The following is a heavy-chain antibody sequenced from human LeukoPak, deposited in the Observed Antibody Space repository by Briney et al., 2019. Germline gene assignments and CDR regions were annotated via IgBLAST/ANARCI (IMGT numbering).Heavy chain of an antibody. CDR3: ARASSSWLYNWFDP. CDR2: IYPGDSDT. J-gene: IGHJ5*02. CDR1: GSRFTSYW. D-gene: IGHD6-13*01. V-gene: IGHV5-51*01. Sequence: GESLKISCQGSGSRFTSYWIGWVRQLPGKGLEWVGIIYPGDSDTRYSPSFQGQVTISADKSISTAYLQWSSLKASDTAMYYCARASSSWLYNWFDPWGQGTLVTVSS.